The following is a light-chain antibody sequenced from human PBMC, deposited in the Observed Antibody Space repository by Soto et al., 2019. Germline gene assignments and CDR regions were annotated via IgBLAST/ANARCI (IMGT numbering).Light chain of an antibody. Sequence: EIVLTQSPATLSLSPGERGTLACRASQSISTYLAWYQHKPGQAPRLLISDASTRATGVPARFTGSGSETDFTLTITSLEPEDVAVYYCQQRGNWPPDFGGGTKVEI. J-gene: IGKJ4*01. CDR3: QQRGNWPPD. CDR1: QSISTY. V-gene: IGKV3-11*01. CDR2: DAS.